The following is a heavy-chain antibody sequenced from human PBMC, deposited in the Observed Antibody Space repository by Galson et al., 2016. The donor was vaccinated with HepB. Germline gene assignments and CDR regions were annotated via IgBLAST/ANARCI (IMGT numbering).Heavy chain of an antibody. Sequence: PALVKPTQTLTLTCTVSGYSLSNARMGVSWIRQPPGKALEWLAHIFSTDEKSYSTSLKTRLTISKDTSKSQVVLTLTNMDPVDTATYYCARMKVCGGDCIRSYYYYYVEVWGKGTTVTVSS. J-gene: IGHJ6*03. CDR1: GYSLSNARMG. CDR3: ARMKVCGGDCIRSYYYYYVEV. D-gene: IGHD2-21*02. CDR2: IFSTDEK. V-gene: IGHV2-26*01.